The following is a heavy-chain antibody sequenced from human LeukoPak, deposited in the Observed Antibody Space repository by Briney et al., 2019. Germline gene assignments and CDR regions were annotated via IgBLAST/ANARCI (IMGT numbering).Heavy chain of an antibody. J-gene: IGHJ4*02. CDR2: IKSDGSSI. V-gene: IGHV3-74*03. D-gene: IGHD5-12*01. Sequence: GGSLRLSCAASGFTFSSYWMHWVRQAPGKGLVWVSRIKSDGSSITYADSVKGRFTISRDNAKNTLYLQMNSLRVDDTAVYYCAREGRVSGYDFDCWGQGTLVTVSS. CDR1: GFTFSSYW. CDR3: AREGRVSGYDFDC.